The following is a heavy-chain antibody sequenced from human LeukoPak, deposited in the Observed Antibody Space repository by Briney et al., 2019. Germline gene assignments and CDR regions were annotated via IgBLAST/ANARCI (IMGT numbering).Heavy chain of an antibody. J-gene: IGHJ4*02. D-gene: IGHD2-2*01. CDR1: GGSMNGHY. Sequence: PSETLSLTCTVSGGSMNGHYWSWIRQPAGEGLEWIGRIYTTSGSTNFNPSLKSRVTVSVDTSKNQFSLKLSSVTAADTAVYYCARVRCTSITCYAYDYWGQGTLVTVSS. CDR3: ARVRCTSITCYAYDY. V-gene: IGHV4-4*07. CDR2: IYTTSGST.